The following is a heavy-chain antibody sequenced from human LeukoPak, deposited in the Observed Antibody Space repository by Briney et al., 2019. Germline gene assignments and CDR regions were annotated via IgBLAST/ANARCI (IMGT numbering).Heavy chain of an antibody. V-gene: IGHV1-8*01. CDR3: ARTYYYDSSGHSKAFDY. D-gene: IGHD3-22*01. J-gene: IGHJ4*02. CDR1: GYTFSSYD. CDR2: MNPNSGNT. Sequence: SVKVSCQASGYTFSSYDINWVRQATGQGLEWMGWMNPNSGNTGYAQKFQGRVTMTRSTSISPVYMELSRLGTEDTAVDYRARTYYYDSSGHSKAFDYWGQGNLVTVSS.